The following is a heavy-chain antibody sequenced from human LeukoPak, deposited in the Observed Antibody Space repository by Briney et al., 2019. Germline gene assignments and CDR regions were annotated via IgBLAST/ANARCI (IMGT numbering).Heavy chain of an antibody. Sequence: SETLSLTCAVYGGSFSGYYWSWIRQPPGKGLEWIGEINHSGSTNYNPSLKSRVTISVDTSKNQFSLKLSSVTAADTAVYYCARQLPEVDSSGLTTVDYWGQGTLVTVSS. CDR2: INHSGST. CDR1: GGSFSGYY. J-gene: IGHJ4*02. D-gene: IGHD3-22*01. CDR3: ARQLPEVDSSGLTTVDY. V-gene: IGHV4-34*01.